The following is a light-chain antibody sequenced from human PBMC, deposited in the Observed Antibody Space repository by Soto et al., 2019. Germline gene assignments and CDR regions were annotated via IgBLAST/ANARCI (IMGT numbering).Light chain of an antibody. V-gene: IGKV1-16*02. CDR1: QDITNS. CDR3: LQYNSYPRT. CDR2: DAS. J-gene: IGKJ1*01. Sequence: DIQMTQSPSSLSASVGDRVTITCRASQDITNSVDWFQQRPGKAPKTLIYDASRLHSGVPSKFSGSGSGTDFTLTISSLQPEDFATYYGLQYNSYPRTFGQGTKVDI.